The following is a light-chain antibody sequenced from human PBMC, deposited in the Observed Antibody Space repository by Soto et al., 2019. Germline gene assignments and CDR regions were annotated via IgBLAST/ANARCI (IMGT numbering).Light chain of an antibody. CDR2: DVS. CDR3: ISYTTSSTLYVV. CDR1: SSDVGGYNY. J-gene: IGLJ2*01. V-gene: IGLV2-14*01. Sequence: QSALTQPASVSGSPGQSITISCTGTSSDVGGYNYVSWYQQHPGKAPKLMIYDVSNRPSGVSNRFSGSKSGNTASLTISWLQAEDEADYYCISYTTSSTLYVVFGGGPKLTVL.